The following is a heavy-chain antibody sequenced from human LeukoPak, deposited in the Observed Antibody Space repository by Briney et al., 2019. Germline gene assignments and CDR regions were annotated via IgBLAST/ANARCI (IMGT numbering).Heavy chain of an antibody. CDR2: ISSSGSTI. V-gene: IGHV3-11*01. D-gene: IGHD5-24*01. Sequence: PGGSLRLSCAASGFTFSDYYMSWIRQAPGKGLEWVSYISSSGSTIYYADSVKGRFTISRDNAKNSLYLQMNSLRAEDTAVYYCARDGYNYFPHSAAHYYGMDVWGQGTTVTVSS. CDR1: GFTFSDYY. CDR3: ARDGYNYFPHSAAHYYGMDV. J-gene: IGHJ6*02.